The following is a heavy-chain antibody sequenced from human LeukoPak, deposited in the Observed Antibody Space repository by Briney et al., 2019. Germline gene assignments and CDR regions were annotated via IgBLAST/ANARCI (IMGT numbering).Heavy chain of an antibody. CDR2: IYYSGST. Sequence: SETLSLTCTVSGDSISSYYWSWIRQPPGKGLEWIGYIYYSGSTSYNPSLKSRVTISVDTSKNQFSLKLSSVTAADTAVYYCARLGRGDYMPDVFDIWGQGTMVTVSS. CDR3: ARLGRGDYMPDVFDI. D-gene: IGHD4-17*01. V-gene: IGHV4-59*08. CDR1: GDSISSYY. J-gene: IGHJ3*02.